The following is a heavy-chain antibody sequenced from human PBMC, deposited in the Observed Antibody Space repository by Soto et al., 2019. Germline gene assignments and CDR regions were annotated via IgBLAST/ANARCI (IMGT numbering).Heavy chain of an antibody. D-gene: IGHD3-22*01. CDR3: ARDGIMIVASSLDY. CDR1: GYTFTSNA. V-gene: IGHV1-3*04. Sequence: QVQLVQSGAEVKKPGASVKVSCKASGYTFTSNAIHWVRQAPGQRLEWMRWITTGNGNRKYSQKFQGRVTMTRDTSASTAYMELSSLRSEDTAVYYCARDGIMIVASSLDYWGQGTLVTVSS. J-gene: IGHJ4*02. CDR2: ITTGNGNR.